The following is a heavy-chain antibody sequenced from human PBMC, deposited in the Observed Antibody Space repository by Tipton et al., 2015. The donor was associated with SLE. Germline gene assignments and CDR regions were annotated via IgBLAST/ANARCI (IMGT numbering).Heavy chain of an antibody. V-gene: IGHV4-34*01. CDR1: GGSISSHY. CDR3: ARGGEEGEDI. Sequence: TLSLTCTVSGGSISSHYWSWIRQPPGKGLEWIGEINHSGSTNYNPSLKSRVTISVDTSKNQFSLKLSSVTAADTAVYYCARGGEEGEDIWGQGTMVTVSS. CDR2: INHSGST. J-gene: IGHJ3*02. D-gene: IGHD3-10*01.